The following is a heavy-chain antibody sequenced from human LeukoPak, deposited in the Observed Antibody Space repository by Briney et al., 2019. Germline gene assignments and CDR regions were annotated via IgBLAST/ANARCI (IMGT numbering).Heavy chain of an antibody. Sequence: PGGSLRLSCAASGFTFSSYGMHWVRQAPGKGLEWIGSIYYSGSTYYNPSLKSRVTISVDTSKNQFSLKLSPVTAADTAVYYCARGGEELSPNVDYWGQGTLVTVSS. CDR1: GFTFSSYG. D-gene: IGHD2-21*01. CDR3: ARGGEELSPNVDY. CDR2: IYYSGST. J-gene: IGHJ4*02. V-gene: IGHV4-39*01.